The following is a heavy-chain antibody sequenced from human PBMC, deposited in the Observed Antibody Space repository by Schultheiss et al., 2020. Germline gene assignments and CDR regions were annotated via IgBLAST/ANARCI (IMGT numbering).Heavy chain of an antibody. D-gene: IGHD3-10*01. CDR2: IKSKTDGGTT. Sequence: GGSLRLSCAASTFTFSDYYISWIRQAQGKGLEWVGRIKSKTDGGTTDYAAPVKSRVTISRDDPKSTLYLQMNSVKAENTAVYYCTTDGPFHMVRGVIILYYYCMDVWGQGTMVTVSS. CDR1: TFTFSDYY. V-gene: IGHV3-15*01. J-gene: IGHJ6*02. CDR3: TTDGPFHMVRGVIILYYYCMDV.